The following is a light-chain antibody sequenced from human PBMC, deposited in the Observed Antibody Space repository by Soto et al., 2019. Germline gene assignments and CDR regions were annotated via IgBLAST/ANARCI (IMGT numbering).Light chain of an antibody. V-gene: IGKV1-5*01. CDR1: QSISSW. CDR2: DAS. J-gene: IGKJ4*01. CDR3: QQYNSYSLT. Sequence: DIQMTQSPSTLSASVGDRVTITCRASQSISSWLAWYQQKPGKAPKLLIYDASSLESGVPSRFSGSGSGTEFTLTIRSLQPDDFATYYCQQYNSYSLTFGGGTKVDI.